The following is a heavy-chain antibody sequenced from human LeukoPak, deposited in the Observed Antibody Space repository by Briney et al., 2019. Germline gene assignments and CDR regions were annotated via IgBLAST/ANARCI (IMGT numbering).Heavy chain of an antibody. CDR1: GFTFSSYE. J-gene: IGHJ4*02. CDR2: ISSSGSTI. D-gene: IGHD3-22*01. CDR3: ARDTRGYYRLGD. V-gene: IGHV3-48*03. Sequence: GGSLRLSCAASGFTFSSYEMNWVRQAPGKGLEWVSHISSSGSTIYYADSVKGRFTISRDNAKNSLYLQMNSLRAEDAAVYYCARDTRGYYRLGDWGQGTLVTVSS.